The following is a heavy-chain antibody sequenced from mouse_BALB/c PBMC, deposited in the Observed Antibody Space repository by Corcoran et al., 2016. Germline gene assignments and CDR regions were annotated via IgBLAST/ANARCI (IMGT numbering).Heavy chain of an antibody. Sequence: QIQLVQSGPELKKPGETVKISCKASGYTFTNYGMNWVKQAPGKGLKWMGWINTYTGEPTYADDFKGRFAFSLETSASTAYLQINNLKNEDMATYFGARSDGSSLFAYWGQGTLVTVSA. J-gene: IGHJ3*01. V-gene: IGHV9-1*02. CDR2: INTYTGEP. CDR3: ARSDGSSLFAY. D-gene: IGHD2-3*01. CDR1: GYTFTNYG.